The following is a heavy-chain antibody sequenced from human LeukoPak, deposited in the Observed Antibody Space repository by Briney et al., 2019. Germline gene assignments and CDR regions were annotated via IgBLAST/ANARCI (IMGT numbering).Heavy chain of an antibody. J-gene: IGHJ4*02. CDR2: IYSGGTST. CDR1: GFTFYGYC. CDR3: ARGRIGSSYYYFDY. D-gene: IGHD3-10*01. Sequence: GGSVTLFCIASGFTFYGYCMLWLRHPPGKGLVGFLRIYSGGTSTTYALCVRGRFTITRDNDKNTVYLKMNSLRAEDTCVYECARGRIGSSYYYFDYWDQGAVVTVSS. V-gene: IGHV3-74*01.